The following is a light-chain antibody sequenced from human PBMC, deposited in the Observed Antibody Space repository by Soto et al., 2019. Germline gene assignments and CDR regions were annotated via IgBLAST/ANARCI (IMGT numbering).Light chain of an antibody. V-gene: IGKV1-39*01. CDR2: GAS. CDR1: QTTSTY. CDR3: QQSFSTPRT. J-gene: IGKJ1*01. Sequence: DIQMTQSPSPLSASFGDRVTITCRASQTTSTYLNWYQQKPGKAPKLLIYGASSLQSGVPSRFSGSGSGTDFTLTISSLQPEDFGTYYCQQSFSTPRTFGQGTKVDIK.